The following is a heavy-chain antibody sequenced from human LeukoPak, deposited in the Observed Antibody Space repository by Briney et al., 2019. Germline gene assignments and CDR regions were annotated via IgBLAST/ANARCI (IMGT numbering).Heavy chain of an antibody. V-gene: IGHV4-34*01. Sequence: SETLSLTCAVFGGSFSDYYWSWVRQPPGKGLEWIGEIDHSGRTNCNPSLKSRLTISIDTSKNQFSLKLSSVTAADTGVYYCVRLCSGGNCNSDYWGQGTLVTVSS. CDR2: IDHSGRT. J-gene: IGHJ4*02. D-gene: IGHD2-15*01. CDR3: VRLCSGGNCNSDY. CDR1: GGSFSDYY.